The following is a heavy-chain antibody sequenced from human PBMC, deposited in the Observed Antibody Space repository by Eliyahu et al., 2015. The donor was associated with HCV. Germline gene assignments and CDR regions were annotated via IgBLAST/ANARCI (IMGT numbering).Heavy chain of an antibody. D-gene: IGHD5-18*01. Sequence: PAKPLEWIGYIYYSGSTNYNPSLKSRVTISVDTSKNQFSLKLSSVTAADTAVYYCARTGYSYGPYYFDYWGQGTLVTVSS. CDR2: IYYSGST. CDR3: ARTGYSYGPYYFDY. V-gene: IGHV4-59*13. J-gene: IGHJ4*02.